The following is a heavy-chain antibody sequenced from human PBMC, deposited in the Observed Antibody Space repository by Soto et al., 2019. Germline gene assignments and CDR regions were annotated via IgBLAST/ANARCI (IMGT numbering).Heavy chain of an antibody. CDR1: GFTFSSYA. D-gene: IGHD2-8*02. CDR3: ARVLRFWYWFHRNLFAP. J-gene: IGHJ5*02. V-gene: IGHV3-23*01. CDR2: ISGSDGST. Sequence: GGSLRLSCVASGFTFSSYAMNWVRQAPGKGLEWVSVISGSDGSTYYADSVKGRFTISRDNSKNTLNLQMNSLRDEDTAVYYCARVLRFWYWFHRNLFAPWGQGSL.